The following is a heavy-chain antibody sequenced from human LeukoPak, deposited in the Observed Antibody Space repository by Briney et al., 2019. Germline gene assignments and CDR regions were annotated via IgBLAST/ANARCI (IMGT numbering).Heavy chain of an antibody. CDR3: ARGYGALSG. D-gene: IGHD4-17*01. CDR2: ISGRGDYT. Sequence: ETLSLTCTVSGDSINSLDLWSWVRQAPGKGLEWVSTISGRGDYTYYADSVKGQFTISRDNSNNTMYLQINSLRAEDTAVYFCARGYGALSGWGQGTLVTVSS. CDR1: GDSINSLD. J-gene: IGHJ4*02. V-gene: IGHV3-23*01.